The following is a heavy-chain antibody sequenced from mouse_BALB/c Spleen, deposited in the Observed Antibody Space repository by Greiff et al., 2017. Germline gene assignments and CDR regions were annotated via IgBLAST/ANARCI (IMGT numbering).Heavy chain of an antibody. V-gene: IGHV1-87*01. J-gene: IGHJ4*01. CDR3: ARERRNYAMDY. Sequence: VMLVESGAELARPGASVKLSCKASGYTFTSYWMQWVKQRPGQGLEWIGAIYPGDGDTRYTQKFKGKATLTADKSSSTAYMQLSSLASEDSAVYYCARERRNYAMDYWGQGTSVTVSS. D-gene: IGHD2-12*01. CDR2: IYPGDGDT. CDR1: GYTFTSYW.